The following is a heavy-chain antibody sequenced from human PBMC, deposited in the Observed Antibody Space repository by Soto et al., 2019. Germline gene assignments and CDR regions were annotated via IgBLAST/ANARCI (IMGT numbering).Heavy chain of an antibody. D-gene: IGHD6-6*01. CDR2: INHSGST. V-gene: IGHV4-34*01. CDR1: GGSFSGYY. J-gene: IGHJ6*02. CDR3: ARARRPHYYGMDV. Sequence: QVQLQQWGAGLLKPSETLSLTCAVYGGSFSGYYWSWIRQPPGKGLEWIGEINHSGSTNYNPSLKSRVAIAVDASKNQFSLKLSSVTAADTAVYSCARARRPHYYGMDVWGQGTTVTVSS.